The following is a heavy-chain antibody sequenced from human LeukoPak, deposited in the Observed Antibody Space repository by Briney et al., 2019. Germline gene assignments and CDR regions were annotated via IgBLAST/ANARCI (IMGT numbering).Heavy chain of an antibody. CDR3: ARAPYCIGGSCRFDY. V-gene: IGHV3-7*03. Sequence: PGGSLRLSCVASGFTFSSYWMSWVRQAPAQGLEWVANIKQDGSEKYYVDSVKSRFTISRDNAKNSLYLQMNSLRAEDTAVYYCARAPYCIGGSCRFDYWGQGTLVTVSS. D-gene: IGHD2-15*01. CDR1: GFTFSSYW. J-gene: IGHJ4*02. CDR2: IKQDGSEK.